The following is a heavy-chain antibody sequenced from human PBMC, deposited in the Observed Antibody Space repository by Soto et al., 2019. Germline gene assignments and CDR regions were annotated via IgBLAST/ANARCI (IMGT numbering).Heavy chain of an antibody. CDR3: AKDRHYPRDYFHY. CDR2: VSAIGQGI. CDR1: GFTFSGSA. J-gene: IGHJ4*02. V-gene: IGHV3-23*01. D-gene: IGHD3-10*01. Sequence: PGGSLRLSCAASGFTFSGSAISWVRQAPGKGLEWVSAVSAIGQGIYYADSVRGRFTISRDNSKNTVFLHMDSLSAEDTAVYYCAKDRHYPRDYFHYWGQGTLVTVSS.